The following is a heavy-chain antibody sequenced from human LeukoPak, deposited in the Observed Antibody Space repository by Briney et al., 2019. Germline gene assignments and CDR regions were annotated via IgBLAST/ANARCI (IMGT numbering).Heavy chain of an antibody. D-gene: IGHD2-2*01. CDR2: IYYSGST. CDR1: GGSVSSSSYY. J-gene: IGHJ4*02. V-gene: IGHV4-39*01. CDR3: ARHHKYGPTAAHFDY. Sequence: SETLSLTCTVSGGSVSSSSYYWGWIRQPPGKGLEWIGSIYYSGSTYYNPSLKSRVTISVDTSKNQFSLKLSSVTAADTAVYYCARHHKYGPTAAHFDYWGQGTLVTVSS.